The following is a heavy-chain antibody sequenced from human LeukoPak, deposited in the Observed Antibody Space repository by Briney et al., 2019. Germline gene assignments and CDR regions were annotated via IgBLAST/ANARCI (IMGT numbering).Heavy chain of an antibody. D-gene: IGHD2-15*01. CDR2: IIPIFGTA. Sequence: ASVKVSCKASGGTFSSYAISWVRQAPGQGLEWMGGIIPIFGTANYAQKFQGRVTITADKSTSTAYMELSSLRSEDTAVYYCAREDGYCSGGSCSNWFDPWGQGTLVTSPQ. CDR1: GGTFSSYA. J-gene: IGHJ5*02. V-gene: IGHV1-69*06. CDR3: AREDGYCSGGSCSNWFDP.